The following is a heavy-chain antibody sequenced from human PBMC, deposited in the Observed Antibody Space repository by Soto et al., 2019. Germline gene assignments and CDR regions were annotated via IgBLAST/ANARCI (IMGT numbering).Heavy chain of an antibody. CDR3: ARDQTVTGPTTFDY. CDR1: GFTFSKYW. Sequence: EVQLVESGGGLVQPGGSLRLSCAASGFTFSKYWMHWVRQTPGKGLVWVSRIDTAGSVITYADSVRGRFTISRDNAKNTLYLQMDSLRAEDTAVYYCARDQTVTGPTTFDYCGQGTLVTVSS. CDR2: IDTAGSVI. V-gene: IGHV3-74*01. D-gene: IGHD6-19*01. J-gene: IGHJ4*02.